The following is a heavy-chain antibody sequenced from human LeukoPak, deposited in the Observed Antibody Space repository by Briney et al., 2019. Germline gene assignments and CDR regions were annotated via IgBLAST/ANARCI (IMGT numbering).Heavy chain of an antibody. CDR2: IYYSGST. Sequence: SETLSLTCTVSGGSISSYYWSWTRQPPGKRLEWIGYIYYSGSTNYNPSLKSRVTISVDTSKNQFSLKLSSVTAADTAVYYCARETVYYYYMDVWGKGTTVTVSS. CDR1: GGSISSYY. CDR3: ARETVYYYYMDV. J-gene: IGHJ6*03. D-gene: IGHD1-1*01. V-gene: IGHV4-59*01.